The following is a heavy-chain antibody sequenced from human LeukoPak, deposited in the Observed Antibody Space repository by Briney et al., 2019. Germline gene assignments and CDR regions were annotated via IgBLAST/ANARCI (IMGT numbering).Heavy chain of an antibody. CDR1: GFTFSSYS. Sequence: PGGSLRLSCAASGFTFSSYSMNWVRQAPGEGLEWVSSISSSSSYIYYADSVKGRFTISRDNAMNSLYLQMNSLRAEDTAVYYCARDSEDQLLPDYWGQGTLVTVSS. J-gene: IGHJ4*02. D-gene: IGHD2-2*01. CDR2: ISSSSSYI. CDR3: ARDSEDQLLPDY. V-gene: IGHV3-21*01.